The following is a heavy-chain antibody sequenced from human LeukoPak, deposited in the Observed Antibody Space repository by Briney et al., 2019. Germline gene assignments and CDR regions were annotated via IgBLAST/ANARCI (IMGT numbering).Heavy chain of an antibody. V-gene: IGHV3-21*04. J-gene: IGHJ4*02. Sequence: GGSLRLSCAASGFTFSSYAMSWVRQAPGKGLEWVSSISSSSNYINHADSVKGRFTISRDNSKNSLYLQMNSLRIEDTAFYYCVKDGLQYCTSIACYTFDTWGQGTLVTVSS. CDR2: ISSSSNYI. D-gene: IGHD2/OR15-2a*01. CDR1: GFTFSSYA. CDR3: VKDGLQYCTSIACYTFDT.